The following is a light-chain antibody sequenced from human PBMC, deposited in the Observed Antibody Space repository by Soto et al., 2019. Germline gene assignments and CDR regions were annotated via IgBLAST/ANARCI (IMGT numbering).Light chain of an antibody. CDR1: SSDVDDYNY. Sequence: QSALTQPASVSGSPGQSITISCTGTSSDVDDYNYVSWYQQHPGKAPKLLIYDVSNRPSGVSNRFSGSKSGNTASLTISGRLAEDEADDYYSSYKTTSTPLLFGGGTKLTVL. CDR2: DVS. V-gene: IGLV2-14*01. J-gene: IGLJ2*01. CDR3: SSYKTTSTPLL.